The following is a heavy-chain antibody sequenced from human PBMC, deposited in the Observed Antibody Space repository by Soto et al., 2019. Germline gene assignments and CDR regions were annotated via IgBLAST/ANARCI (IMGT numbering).Heavy chain of an antibody. Sequence: SETLSLTCAVYGGSFSGYYWSWIRQPPGKGLEWIGEINHSGSTNYNPSLKSRVTISVDTSKNQFSLKLSSVTAADTAVYYCARYSRYYGSGSSYYYYYYMDVWGKGTTVTVSS. J-gene: IGHJ6*03. CDR3: ARYSRYYGSGSSYYYYYYMDV. D-gene: IGHD3-10*01. CDR2: INHSGST. V-gene: IGHV4-34*01. CDR1: GGSFSGYY.